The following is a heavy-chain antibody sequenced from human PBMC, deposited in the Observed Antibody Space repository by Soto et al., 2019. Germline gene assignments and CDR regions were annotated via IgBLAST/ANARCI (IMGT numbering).Heavy chain of an antibody. D-gene: IGHD4-4*01. CDR3: TRRVRSTGLLDY. J-gene: IGHJ4*02. Sequence: QLQLRESGPGLVKPSETLSLTCTVSGNSISGTSSFWAWIRQPPGKNLEWIGSVYYTGSTYYNSSLKSRVSISIDTSKNQFSLSLNSVTAADTAVYYCTRRVRSTGLLDYWGQGALATVSS. CDR2: VYYTGST. CDR1: GNSISGTSSF. V-gene: IGHV4-39*01.